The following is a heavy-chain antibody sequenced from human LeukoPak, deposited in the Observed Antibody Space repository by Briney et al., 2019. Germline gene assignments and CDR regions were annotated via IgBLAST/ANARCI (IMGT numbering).Heavy chain of an antibody. V-gene: IGHV3-23*01. J-gene: IGHJ4*02. CDR3: VTDARRTSGWYSFDS. CDR1: RFTFSYYG. Sequence: SGGSLRLSCTASRFTFSYYGMGWVRQAPGKGLEWVSCISDSGDSTDFADSMKGRFTISRDNTKSTLSLQMDSLRADDTAFYYCVTDARRTSGWYSFDSWGQGVLATLS. CDR2: ISDSGDST. D-gene: IGHD6-19*01.